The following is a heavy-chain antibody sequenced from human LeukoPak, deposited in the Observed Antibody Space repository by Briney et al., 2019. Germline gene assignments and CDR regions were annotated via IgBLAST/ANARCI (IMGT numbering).Heavy chain of an antibody. J-gene: IGHJ4*02. CDR3: ARALGANGFDY. Sequence: ASVKVSCKTFGYTFTSYDIKWERQATGQGLEWMGWMNPNSGNTGYAQKFQGRVTMTRNTSISTAYMELSSLRSEDTAVYYCARALGANGFDYWGQGTLVTVSS. D-gene: IGHD1-26*01. CDR2: MNPNSGNT. V-gene: IGHV1-8*01. CDR1: GYTFTSYD.